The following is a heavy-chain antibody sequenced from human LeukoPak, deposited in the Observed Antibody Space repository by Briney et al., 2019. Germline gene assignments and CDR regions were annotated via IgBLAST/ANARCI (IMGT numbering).Heavy chain of an antibody. CDR2: IYHSGST. CDR1: GGSISSGGYS. CDR3: ARGQITMVRGVIITHDAFDI. D-gene: IGHD3-10*01. J-gene: IGHJ3*02. V-gene: IGHV4-30-2*01. Sequence: PSETLSLTCAVSGGSISSGGYSWSWIRQPPGKGLEWIGYIYHSGSTYYNPSLKSRVTISVDRSKNQFSRKLSSLTAADPAVYYCARGQITMVRGVIITHDAFDIWGQGTMVTVSS.